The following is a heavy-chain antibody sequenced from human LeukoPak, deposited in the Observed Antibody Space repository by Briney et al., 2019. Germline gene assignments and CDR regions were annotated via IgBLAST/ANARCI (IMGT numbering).Heavy chain of an antibody. CDR1: GGSFSGYY. D-gene: IGHD6-13*01. J-gene: IGHJ6*03. V-gene: IGHV4-34*01. CDR3: ARGVAAAGPDYYYYYMDV. CDR2: INHSVST. Sequence: PSETLSLTCAVYGGSFSGYYWSWIRQPPGKGLEWSGEINHSVSTNYNPSLKSRVTISVDTSKNQFSLKLSSVTAADTAVYYCARGVAAAGPDYYYYYMDVWGKGTTVTVSS.